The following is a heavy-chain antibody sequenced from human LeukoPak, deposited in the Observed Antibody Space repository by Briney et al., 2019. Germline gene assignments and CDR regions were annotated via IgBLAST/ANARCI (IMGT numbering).Heavy chain of an antibody. Sequence: GGSLRLSCAASGFTFSSYWMSWVRQAPGKGVEWVANIKQDGSEKYYVDSVKGRFTISRDNAKNSLYLQMNSLRAEDTAVYYCARDRITMVRGVIISYWGQGTLVTVSS. CDR1: GFTFSSYW. V-gene: IGHV3-7*01. J-gene: IGHJ4*02. D-gene: IGHD3-10*01. CDR2: IKQDGSEK. CDR3: ARDRITMVRGVIISY.